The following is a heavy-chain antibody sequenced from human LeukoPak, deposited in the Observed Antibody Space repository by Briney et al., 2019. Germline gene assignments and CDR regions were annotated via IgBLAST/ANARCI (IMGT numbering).Heavy chain of an antibody. Sequence: EASVKVSCKASGFTFTSSAMQWVRQARGQRLEWIGWIVVGSGNTNYAQKFQERVTITRDMSTSTAYMELSSLRSEDTAVYYCAARIGDYDYVWGSYPDWGQGTLVTVSS. D-gene: IGHD3-16*01. CDR2: IVVGSGNT. CDR1: GFTFTSSA. J-gene: IGHJ4*02. CDR3: AARIGDYDYVWGSYPD. V-gene: IGHV1-58*02.